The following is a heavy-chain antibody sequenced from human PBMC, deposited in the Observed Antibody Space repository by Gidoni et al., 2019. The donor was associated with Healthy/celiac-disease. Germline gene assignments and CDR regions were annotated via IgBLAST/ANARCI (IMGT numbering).Heavy chain of an antibody. CDR3: AKVMWLLLNYYYYGIDV. Sequence: QVQLMASGGGVVKPGRSLRLACAASGFTFSSYCMHWVRQAPGKGLECVAVISYDGSNKYYADSVKGRFTISRDNSKNTLYLQMYSLRAEDTAVYYCAKVMWLLLNYYYYGIDVLGQGTTVTVSS. D-gene: IGHD3-22*01. CDR1: GFTFSSYC. CDR2: ISYDGSNK. J-gene: IGHJ6*02. V-gene: IGHV3-30*18.